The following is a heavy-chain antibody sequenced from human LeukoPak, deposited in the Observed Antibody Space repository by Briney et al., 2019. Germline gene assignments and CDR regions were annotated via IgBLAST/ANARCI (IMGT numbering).Heavy chain of an antibody. D-gene: IGHD6-19*01. CDR3: AARGYSSGWCYFDY. CDR2: INHSGST. V-gene: IGHV4-34*01. Sequence: SSETLSLTXAVYGGSFSGYYWSWIRQPPGKGLEWIGEINHSGSTNYNPSLKSRVTISVDTSKNQFSLKLSSVTAADTAVYYCAARGYSSGWCYFDYWGQGTLVTVSS. CDR1: GGSFSGYY. J-gene: IGHJ4*02.